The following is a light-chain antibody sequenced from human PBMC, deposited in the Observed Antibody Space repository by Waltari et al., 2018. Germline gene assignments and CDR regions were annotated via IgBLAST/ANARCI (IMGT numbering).Light chain of an antibody. CDR3: CSYAGSYTYV. CDR1: SSDVGRYNY. J-gene: IGLJ1*01. CDR2: DVS. V-gene: IGLV2-11*01. Sequence: QSALTQPRSVSGSPVQSVTISCTGTSSDVGRYNYVSWYQQLPGKAPKLMIYDVSKRPSGVPDRFSGSKSGNTASLTISGLQAEDEADYYCCSYAGSYTYVFGTGTKVTVL.